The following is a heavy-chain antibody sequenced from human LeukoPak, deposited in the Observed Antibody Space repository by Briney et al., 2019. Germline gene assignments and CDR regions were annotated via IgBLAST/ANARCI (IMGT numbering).Heavy chain of an antibody. Sequence: GGSLRLSCAASGFTFSTYGMSWVRPAPGKGLEWVSAITSGGSTYYADSVKGRFTISRDNAKNSLCLQMNSLRAEDTAVYYCARQYYYDTSGYDAFDIWGQGTMVTVSS. CDR2: ITSGGST. CDR1: GFTFSTYG. CDR3: ARQYYYDTSGYDAFDI. V-gene: IGHV3-23*01. J-gene: IGHJ3*02. D-gene: IGHD3-22*01.